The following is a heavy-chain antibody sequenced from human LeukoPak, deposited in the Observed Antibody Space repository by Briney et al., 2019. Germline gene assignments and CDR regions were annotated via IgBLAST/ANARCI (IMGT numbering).Heavy chain of an antibody. V-gene: IGHV3-11*04. CDR1: GFTFSDYY. Sequence: PGGSLRLSCAASGFTFSDYYMSWVRQAPGEGLEWLSYIISTGGTIYYADSVKGRFTISRDNAKNSLYLQMNSLRAEDTAVYYCAGYSSGWFGAFHIWGQGTMVTVSS. CDR2: IISTGGTI. CDR3: AGYSSGWFGAFHI. D-gene: IGHD6-19*01. J-gene: IGHJ3*02.